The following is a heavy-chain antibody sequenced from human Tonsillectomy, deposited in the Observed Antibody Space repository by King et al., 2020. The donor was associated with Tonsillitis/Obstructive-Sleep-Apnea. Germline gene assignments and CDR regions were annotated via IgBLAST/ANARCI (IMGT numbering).Heavy chain of an antibody. D-gene: IGHD3-3*01. V-gene: IGHV3-23*04. CDR3: AKLEGDFWSGYSNWFDP. CDR1: GFTFSSYA. Sequence: VQLVESGGGLVQPGGSLRLSCAASGFTFSSYAMSWVRQAPGKGLEWVSAISGSGGSTYYADSVKGRFTISRDNSKNTLYLQMNSLRAEDTAVYYCAKLEGDFWSGYSNWFDPWGQGTLDTVSS. CDR2: ISGSGGST. J-gene: IGHJ5*02.